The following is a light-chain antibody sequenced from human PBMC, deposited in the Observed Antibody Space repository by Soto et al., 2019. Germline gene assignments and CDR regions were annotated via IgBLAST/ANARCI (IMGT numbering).Light chain of an antibody. J-gene: IGLJ2*01. Sequence: QSALTQPPSASGSPGQSVTVSCTGTSSDIGRYNFVSWYQQHPGKAPKLMISEVSKRPSGVPDRFSGSKSGTTASLTVSGLQAEDEADYYCSSYAGNNIWLFGGGTKVTVL. CDR3: SSYAGNNIWL. V-gene: IGLV2-8*01. CDR1: SSDIGRYNF. CDR2: EVS.